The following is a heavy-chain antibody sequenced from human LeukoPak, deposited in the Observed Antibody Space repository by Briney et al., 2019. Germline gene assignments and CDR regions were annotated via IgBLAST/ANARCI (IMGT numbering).Heavy chain of an antibody. CDR1: GFTFSNFA. V-gene: IGHV3-23*01. Sequence: GGSLRLSCAASGFTFSNFAMSWVRQAPGKGLEWVSGVSGDGASTYYADSVKGRFTISRDNSKNTLYMEMNSLRAEDTAIYFCAKSLGSSWYGFDYWGQGTLVIVSS. D-gene: IGHD6-13*01. J-gene: IGHJ4*02. CDR3: AKSLGSSWYGFDY. CDR2: VSGDGAST.